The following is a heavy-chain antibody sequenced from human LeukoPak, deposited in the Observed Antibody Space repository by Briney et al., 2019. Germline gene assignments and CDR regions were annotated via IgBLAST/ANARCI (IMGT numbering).Heavy chain of an antibody. CDR1: GFTFSSYA. V-gene: IGHV3-23*01. CDR2: ISGSGGST. Sequence: GGSLRLSCAASGFTFSSYAMSWVRQAPGKGMEWVSAISGSGGSTYYANSVKGRFTISRDNSKNTLYLQMNSLRAEDTAVYYCAKDRTDYYESSGYYDYWGQGTLVIVSS. J-gene: IGHJ4*02. CDR3: AKDRTDYYESSGYYDY. D-gene: IGHD3-22*01.